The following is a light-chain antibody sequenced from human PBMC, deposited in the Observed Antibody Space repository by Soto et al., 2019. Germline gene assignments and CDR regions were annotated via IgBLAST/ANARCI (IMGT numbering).Light chain of an antibody. Sequence: QSVLTQPPSVSGAPGQRVTIPCTGSSSNIGSYYDVHWYQQLPGTVPKLLIYGDNNRPSGVPDRFSGSKSVSSASLASTGLQAEDEADYYCQSYDSSLSHVVFCGGTKLTVL. CDR1: SSNIGSYYD. CDR3: QSYDSSLSHVV. CDR2: GDN. J-gene: IGLJ2*01. V-gene: IGLV1-40*01.